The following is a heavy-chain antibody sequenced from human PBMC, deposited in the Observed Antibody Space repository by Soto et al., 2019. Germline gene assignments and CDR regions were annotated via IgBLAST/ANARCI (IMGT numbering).Heavy chain of an antibody. J-gene: IGHJ6*02. CDR3: ARDSRALLWFGELYPYGMDV. D-gene: IGHD3-10*01. Sequence: QVQLVQSGAEVKKPGASVKVSCTASGYTFTSYYMHWVRQAPGQGLERMGMINPSGGTTTYAQRFQGRVTMTRDTSTSTVYMELSSLRSEDTAVYYCARDSRALLWFGELYPYGMDVWGQGTTVTVSS. V-gene: IGHV1-46*01. CDR2: INPSGGTT. CDR1: GYTFTSYY.